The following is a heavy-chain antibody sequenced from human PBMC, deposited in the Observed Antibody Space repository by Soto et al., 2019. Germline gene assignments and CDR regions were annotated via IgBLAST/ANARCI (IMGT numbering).Heavy chain of an antibody. CDR2: ISGGGETT. CDR1: GFTFSSYA. V-gene: IGHV3-23*01. J-gene: IGHJ4*02. D-gene: IGHD3-10*01. Sequence: EVQLLESGGGLVQPGGSLRLSCAASGFTFSSYAMWWVRQAPGKGLECVSAISGGGETTYYADYVKGRFTISRDNSKNTLYLQMNGLRAEDTAVYYCAFNSGSGSYYFDYWGQGTLVTVSS. CDR3: AFNSGSGSYYFDY.